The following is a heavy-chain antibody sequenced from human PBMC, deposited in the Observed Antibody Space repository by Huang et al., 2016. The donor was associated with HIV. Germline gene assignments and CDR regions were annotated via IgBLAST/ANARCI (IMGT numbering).Heavy chain of an antibody. Sequence: QVQLVQSGAEVKKPGSSVKVSCKASGGTFSSHAISWGRQAPGQGLEWMGGIIPILGTANYAQNFQGRVTITADESTRTAYMDLSSLRSEDTAVYYCARAGEEVVATRRPVPGFLDVWGQGTTVTVSS. CDR1: GGTFSSHA. CDR2: IIPILGTA. D-gene: IGHD5-12*01. J-gene: IGHJ6*02. V-gene: IGHV1-69*01. CDR3: ARAGEEVVATRRPVPGFLDV.